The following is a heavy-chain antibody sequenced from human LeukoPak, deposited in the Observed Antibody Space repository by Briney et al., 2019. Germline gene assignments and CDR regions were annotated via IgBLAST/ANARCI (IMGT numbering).Heavy chain of an antibody. CDR2: INHSGST. CDR1: GGSFSSYY. V-gene: IGHV4-34*01. Sequence: SSETLSLTCAVYGGSFSSYYWSWIRQPPGKGLEWIGEINHSGSTNYNPSLKSRVTISVDTSKNQFSLKLSSVTAADTAVYYCARKSKNYGPPDFDYWGKGTLVAVSS. J-gene: IGHJ4*02. D-gene: IGHD3-10*01. CDR3: ARKSKNYGPPDFDY.